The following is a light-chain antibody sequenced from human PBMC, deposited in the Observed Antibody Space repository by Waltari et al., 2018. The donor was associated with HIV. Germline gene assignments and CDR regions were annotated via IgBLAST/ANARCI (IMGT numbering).Light chain of an antibody. CDR2: DVS. V-gene: IGLV2-23*02. J-gene: IGLJ2*01. Sequence: QSALTQPASVSASTGESITISCTGTNRDVGAYNSVPWYQYHPGNAPKFLIFDVSKRPSGFSNRFSGSKSGNTASLTISGLQAEDEADYYCCSYAGSSTPVVFGGGTKLTVL. CDR1: NRDVGAYNS. CDR3: CSYAGSSTPVV.